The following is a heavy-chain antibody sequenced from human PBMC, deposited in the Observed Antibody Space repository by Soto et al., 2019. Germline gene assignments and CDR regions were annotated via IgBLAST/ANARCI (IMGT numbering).Heavy chain of an antibody. Sequence: SETLSLTCTVSGGSISSGGYYWSWIRQHPGKGLEWIGYIYYSGSTYYNPSLKSRVTISVDTSKNQFSLKLSSVTAADTAVYYCARGSVVVVAAPDAFDIWGQGTMVTVSS. D-gene: IGHD2-15*01. CDR2: IYYSGST. CDR1: GGSISSGGYY. CDR3: ARGSVVVVAAPDAFDI. V-gene: IGHV4-31*03. J-gene: IGHJ3*02.